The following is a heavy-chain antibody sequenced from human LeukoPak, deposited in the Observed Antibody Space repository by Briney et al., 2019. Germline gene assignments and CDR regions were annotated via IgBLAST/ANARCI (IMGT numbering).Heavy chain of an antibody. Sequence: GRSLRLSCAASGFTFSSYGMHWVRQAPGKGLEWVAVIWYDGSNKYYADSVKGRFTISRDNSKNTLYLQMNSLRAEDTAVYYFARALPSDGMDVWGQGTTVTVSS. CDR2: IWYDGSNK. V-gene: IGHV3-33*01. CDR3: ARALPSDGMDV. J-gene: IGHJ6*02. CDR1: GFTFSSYG.